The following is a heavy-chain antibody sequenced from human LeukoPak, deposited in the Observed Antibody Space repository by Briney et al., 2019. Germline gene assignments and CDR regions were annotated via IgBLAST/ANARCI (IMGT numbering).Heavy chain of an antibody. J-gene: IGHJ4*02. CDR3: AKDLKANYFDY. V-gene: IGHV3-30*02. CDR1: GFTLSYSG. Sequence: GGSLRLSCAASGFTLSYSGMHWVRQAPGKGLEWVAFIRYDGSNKYYGDSVKGRVTISRGNSKNTLYLQMSSLRAEDTAVYYCAKDLKANYFDYWGQGTLVTVSS. CDR2: IRYDGSNK.